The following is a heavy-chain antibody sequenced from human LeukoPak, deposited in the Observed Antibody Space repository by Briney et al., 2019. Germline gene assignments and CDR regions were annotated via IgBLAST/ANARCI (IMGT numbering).Heavy chain of an antibody. D-gene: IGHD3-10*01. CDR2: IYYSGTT. J-gene: IGHJ4*02. V-gene: IGHV4-39*02. CDR3: AREDGITMVRGVIDY. CDR1: DDSISNNNYY. Sequence: NPSETLSLTCTVSDDSISNNNYYWGWIRQPPGKGLEWIGSIYYSGTTYYNPSLKSRVTISVDTSKNQFSLKLSSVTAADTAVYYCAREDGITMVRGVIDYWGQGTLVTVSS.